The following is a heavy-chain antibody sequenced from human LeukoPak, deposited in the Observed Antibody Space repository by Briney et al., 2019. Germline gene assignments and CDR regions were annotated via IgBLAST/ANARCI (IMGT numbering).Heavy chain of an antibody. CDR1: GFTFRDYW. D-gene: IGHD2-8*01. J-gene: IGHJ6*03. CDR3: AKGHCTNGVCYSYYYYYYMDV. V-gene: IGHV3-7*01. CDR2: IKPDGSEK. Sequence: GGSLRLSCAASGFTFRDYWMSWVRQAPGKGLQWVANIKPDGSEKYYVDSVKGRFTISRDNAKNSLYLQINSLRAEDTAVYYCAKGHCTNGVCYSYYYYYYMDVWGKGTTVTVSS.